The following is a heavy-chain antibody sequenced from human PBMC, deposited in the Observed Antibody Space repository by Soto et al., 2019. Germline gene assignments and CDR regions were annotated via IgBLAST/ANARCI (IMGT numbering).Heavy chain of an antibody. Sequence: EAQLVESGGGLVQPDRSLRLSCAASGFTFDDYAMHWVRQAPGKGLEWVSGISSNGGSKGYADSVKGRFTISRDNSKKSLYFQINSLRGEDTALYYCATGGYSYGDFYYGMDVWGQGTMVTVSS. D-gene: IGHD5-18*01. CDR3: ATGGYSYGDFYYGMDV. J-gene: IGHJ6*02. V-gene: IGHV3-9*01. CDR1: GFTFDDYA. CDR2: ISSNGGSK.